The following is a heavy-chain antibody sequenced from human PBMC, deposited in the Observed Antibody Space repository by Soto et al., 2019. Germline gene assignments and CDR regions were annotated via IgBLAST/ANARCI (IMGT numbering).Heavy chain of an antibody. CDR1: GFTFSSYW. V-gene: IGHV3-74*01. CDR2: IDHDESSS. D-gene: IGHD1-26*01. J-gene: IGHJ4*02. Sequence: EVQLVESGGGLVQPGGSLRLSCAASGFTFSSYWMHWVRQAPGKGLVWVSRIDHDESSSTYVDSVRGRFTISRDNAKNTLYLQMNSLRAEDTAVYYCARRAPLSGLAYWGQGTLVTVSS. CDR3: ARRAPLSGLAY.